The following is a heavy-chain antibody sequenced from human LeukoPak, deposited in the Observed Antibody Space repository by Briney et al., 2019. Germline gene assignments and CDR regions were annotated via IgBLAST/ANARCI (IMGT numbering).Heavy chain of an antibody. Sequence: GGSLRLSCAASGFTFSSYAMNWVRQAPGKGLEWVSYISSSSSTIYYTDSVKGRFTISRDNAKNSLYLQMNTLRDEDTAVYYCARDLRGIGNHWGQGTLVTVSS. CDR2: ISSSSSTI. D-gene: IGHD4-17*01. V-gene: IGHV3-48*02. CDR1: GFTFSSYA. J-gene: IGHJ5*02. CDR3: ARDLRGIGNH.